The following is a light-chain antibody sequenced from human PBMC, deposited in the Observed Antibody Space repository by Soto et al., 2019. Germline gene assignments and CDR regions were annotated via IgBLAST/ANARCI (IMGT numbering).Light chain of an antibody. V-gene: IGLV2-8*01. Sequence: QSALTQPPSASASPGQSVTISCTGTSSDVGGYNYVSWYQQHPGKAPKLMIYEVSKRPSGVPDRFSGSKSGNTASLTVSGLQAEDEADYYCSSYAGSKTLFGGGTKLTVL. J-gene: IGLJ2*01. CDR1: SSDVGGYNY. CDR3: SSYAGSKTL. CDR2: EVS.